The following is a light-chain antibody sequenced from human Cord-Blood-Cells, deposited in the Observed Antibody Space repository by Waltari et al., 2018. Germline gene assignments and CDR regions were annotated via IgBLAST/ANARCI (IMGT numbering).Light chain of an antibody. J-gene: IGKJ4*01. CDR1: QSISSY. V-gene: IGKV1-39*01. CDR3: QQSYSPLT. CDR2: AAS. Sequence: DIQMTQSPSSLSASVGDRVTITCRASQSISSYLNWYQQNPGKAPKLLSYAASSLQSGVPSRFSGSGSVTDFTLTISSLQPEDFATYYCQQSYSPLTCGGGTKVEIK.